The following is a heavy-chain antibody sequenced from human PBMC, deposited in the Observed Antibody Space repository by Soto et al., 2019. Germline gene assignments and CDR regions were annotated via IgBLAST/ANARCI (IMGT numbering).Heavy chain of an antibody. CDR2: IYSGGSA. CDR1: GFTVSSNY. CDR3: WRDQCCGGGNCYNWFDP. Sequence: EVQLVETGGGLIQPGGSLRLSCAVSGFTVSSNYMTWVRQAPGKGLEWVSVIYSGGSAYYADSVKGRFTISIDTSKNTVYLEMNSLRADDTAMYYCWRDQCCGGGNCYNWFDPWGQGTLVTVSS. J-gene: IGHJ5*02. D-gene: IGHD2-21*01. V-gene: IGHV3-53*02.